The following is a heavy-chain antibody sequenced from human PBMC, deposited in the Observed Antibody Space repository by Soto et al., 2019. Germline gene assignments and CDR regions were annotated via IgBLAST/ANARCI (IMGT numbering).Heavy chain of an antibody. CDR1: GSTFTAYG. CDR2: INAGNGDT. Sequence: QVPLVQSGTEVKEPGASVKVSCKASGSTFTAYGIHWVRQAPGQRLEWMGWINAGNGDTKYSQKFQGRVTISRDTSASTAYMELSSLRSEDTTVYFCVRAGSGWSFDYWGQGTLVTVSS. J-gene: IGHJ4*02. V-gene: IGHV1-3*01. CDR3: VRAGSGWSFDY. D-gene: IGHD6-19*01.